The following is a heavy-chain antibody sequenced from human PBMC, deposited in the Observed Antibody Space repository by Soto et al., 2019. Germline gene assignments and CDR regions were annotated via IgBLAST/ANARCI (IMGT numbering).Heavy chain of an antibody. Sequence: QVQLVQSGAEEMKPGASVKVSCKASGYTLTRYSIHWVRQAPGQRLEWMGWINAGNGNTKFSQKFQGRLTITRETSESTAYMELRRLRSGDTALYYCSILGTDYFYNSDNYFDFLGQGTLVTVSS. CDR1: GYTLTRYS. V-gene: IGHV1-3*05. CDR3: SILGTDYFYNSDNYFDF. J-gene: IGHJ4*02. CDR2: INAGNGNT. D-gene: IGHD3-22*01.